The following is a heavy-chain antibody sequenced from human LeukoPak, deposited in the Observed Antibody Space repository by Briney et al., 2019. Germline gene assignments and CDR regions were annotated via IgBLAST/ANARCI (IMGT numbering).Heavy chain of an antibody. Sequence: ASVKVSCKASGYTFTGYYMHWVRQAPGQGLEWMGWINPNSGGTNYAQKFQGRVTMTRDTSISTAYMELSRLRSDDTAVYYCARDSLNLELGGEDYWGQGTLVTVSS. CDR2: INPNSGGT. CDR3: ARDSLNLELGGEDY. J-gene: IGHJ4*02. V-gene: IGHV1-2*02. D-gene: IGHD3-3*01. CDR1: GYTFTGYY.